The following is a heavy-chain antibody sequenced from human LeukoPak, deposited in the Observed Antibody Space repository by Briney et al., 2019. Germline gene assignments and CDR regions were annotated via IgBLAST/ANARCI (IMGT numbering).Heavy chain of an antibody. V-gene: IGHV1-2*02. CDR2: VNPNSGGT. J-gene: IGHJ4*02. Sequence: AAVEVSCKASGYTFTGYYMHWVRQAPGQGLEGMGWVNPNSGGTNYAQKFQVRVTMTRDTSISPAYIELRRLRYDAPAVYSCARGGLYSSGWYVPFDYWGQGNLVTVSS. CDR1: GYTFTGYY. CDR3: ARGGLYSSGWYVPFDY. D-gene: IGHD6-19*01.